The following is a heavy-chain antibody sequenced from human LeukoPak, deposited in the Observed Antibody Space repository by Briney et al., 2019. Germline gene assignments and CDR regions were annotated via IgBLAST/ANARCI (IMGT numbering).Heavy chain of an antibody. D-gene: IGHD3-3*02. CDR3: ARELITFSEYYYYGIDV. CDR2: ISSSSSTI. CDR1: GFTFSSYS. V-gene: IGHV3-48*01. Sequence: GGSLRLSCAASGFTFSSYSMNWVRQAPGKGLEWVSYISSSSSTIYYVDSVKGRFTISRDNAKNSLYLQMNSLRAEDTAVYYCARELITFSEYYYYGIDVWGQGTTVTVSS. J-gene: IGHJ6*02.